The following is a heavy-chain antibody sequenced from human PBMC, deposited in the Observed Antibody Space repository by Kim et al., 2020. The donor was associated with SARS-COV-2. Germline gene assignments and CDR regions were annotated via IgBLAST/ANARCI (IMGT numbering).Heavy chain of an antibody. D-gene: IGHD3-10*01. CDR1: GGTFSSYA. V-gene: IGHV1-69*13. Sequence: SVKVSCKASGGTFSSYAISWVRQAPGQGLEWMGGIIPIFGTANYAQKFQGRVTITADESTSTAYMELSSLRSEDTAVYYCASGWFGETPLWFFAYWGQGTLVTVSS. CDR3: ASGWFGETPLWFFAY. J-gene: IGHJ4*02. CDR2: IIPIFGTA.